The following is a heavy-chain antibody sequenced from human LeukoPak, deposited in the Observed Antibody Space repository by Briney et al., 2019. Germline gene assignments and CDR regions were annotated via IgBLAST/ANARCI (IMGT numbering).Heavy chain of an antibody. Sequence: SETLSLTCAVYGGSFSGYYWSWIRQPPGKGLEWIGYIYYSGSTNYNPSLKSRVTISVDTSKNQFSLKLSSVTAADTAVYYCARVEGDYDHLGIFDYWGQGTLVTVSS. CDR2: IYYSGST. CDR3: ARVEGDYDHLGIFDY. V-gene: IGHV4-59*01. J-gene: IGHJ4*02. D-gene: IGHD4-17*01. CDR1: GGSFSGYY.